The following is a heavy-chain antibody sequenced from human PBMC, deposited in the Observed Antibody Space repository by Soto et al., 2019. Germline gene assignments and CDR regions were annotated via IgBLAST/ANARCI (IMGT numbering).Heavy chain of an antibody. Sequence: SETLSITCAVYGDSIRSNYWSWIRQPPGQELEWIGFANYSGNTNYNPYLESRVTISLDTSQKQFSLTLRYVTAADTAIYYRAREANREGDVLFDHWGQGTLVTVS. CDR3: AREANREGDVLFDH. CDR1: GDSIRSNY. J-gene: IGHJ4*02. D-gene: IGHD3-10*01. V-gene: IGHV4-59*01. CDR2: ANYSGNT.